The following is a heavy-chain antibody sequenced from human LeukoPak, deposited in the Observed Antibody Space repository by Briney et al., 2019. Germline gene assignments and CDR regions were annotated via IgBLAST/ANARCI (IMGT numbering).Heavy chain of an antibody. CDR2: INHSGST. V-gene: IGHV4-34*01. CDR3: AGSLGYCTSNVCYLKY. J-gene: IGHJ4*02. CDR1: GGSFSGYY. Sequence: SETLSLTCAVYGGSFSGYYWSWIRQPPGKGLEWIGEINHSGSTNYNPSLKSRVTISVDTSKNQFSLKLSSVTAADTAVYYCAGSLGYCTSNVCYLKYWGQGTLVTVSS. D-gene: IGHD2-8*01.